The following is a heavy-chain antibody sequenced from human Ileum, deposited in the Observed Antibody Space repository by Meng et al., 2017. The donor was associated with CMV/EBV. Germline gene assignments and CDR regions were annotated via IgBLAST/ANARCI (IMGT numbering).Heavy chain of an antibody. CDR1: GDSVGSSVGSGTYY. CDR2: MAYDGAT. D-gene: IGHD3-9*01. J-gene: IGHJ6*02. V-gene: IGHV4-61*01. Sequence: SETLSLTCTISGDSVGSSVGSGTYYWNWIRQPPGKGLELIGYMAYDGATDYSPSLKSRVSISVDTSKQQLSLRMNSVTGADTATYYCTRVGYYNDYGMDVWGQGTTVTVSS. CDR3: TRVGYYNDYGMDV.